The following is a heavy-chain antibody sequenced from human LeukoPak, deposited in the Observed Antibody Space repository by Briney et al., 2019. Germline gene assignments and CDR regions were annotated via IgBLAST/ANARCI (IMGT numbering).Heavy chain of an antibody. CDR3: SRGRYYYGSGSYSNWFDP. J-gene: IGHJ5*02. CDR1: RYPFPSYV. V-gene: IGHV1-18*01. D-gene: IGHD3-10*01. CDR2: MSAYNGNT. Sequence: GAPVKVSCKASRYPFPSYVISWVRQAAGQGREWMGWMSAYNGNTNYAQKSQGIVTMTTNTSISTAYMELSSLRSEDTDVYDWSRGRYYYGSGSYSNWFDPWGQGTLVTVSS.